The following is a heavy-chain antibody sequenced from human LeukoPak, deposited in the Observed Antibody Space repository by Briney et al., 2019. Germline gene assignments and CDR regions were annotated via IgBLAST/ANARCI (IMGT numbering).Heavy chain of an antibody. D-gene: IGHD1-1*01. Sequence: PGGSLRLSCAASGFTFSSHGMSWVRQVPGKGLEWVSFISGSGDKTYYADSVKGRFTISRDNSKTTLYVQMNSLRAEDTAVYYCAREGTGTIDYWGQGTLVTVSS. CDR1: GFTFSSHG. V-gene: IGHV3-23*01. CDR2: ISGSGDKT. CDR3: AREGTGTIDY. J-gene: IGHJ4*02.